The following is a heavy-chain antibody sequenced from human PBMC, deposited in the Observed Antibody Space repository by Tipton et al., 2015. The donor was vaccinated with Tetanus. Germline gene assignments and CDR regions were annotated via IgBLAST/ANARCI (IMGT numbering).Heavy chain of an antibody. CDR2: INPSGGST. D-gene: IGHD4-11*01. CDR1: TDTFSNYY. CDR3: ARGPTVTTAHYYYGMDV. Sequence: QLVQSGAEVKKPGASVKVSCKAPTDTFSNYYMHWVRQAPGQGLEWMGIINPSGGSTSYAQKFQGRVTMTRDTSTSTVYMELSSLRSEDTAVYYCARGPTVTTAHYYYGMDVWGQGTTVTVSS. V-gene: IGHV1-46*01. J-gene: IGHJ6*02.